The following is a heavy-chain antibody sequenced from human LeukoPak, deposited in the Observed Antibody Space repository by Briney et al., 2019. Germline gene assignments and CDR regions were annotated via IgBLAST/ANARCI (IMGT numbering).Heavy chain of an antibody. CDR3: ARGSIESGSYYYYFDY. D-gene: IGHD1-26*01. V-gene: IGHV1-2*04. Sequence: ASVKVSCKASGYTFTGYYMHWVRQAPGQGLEWMGWINPNSGGTNYAQKFQGWVTMTRDTSISTAYMELSRLRSDDTAVYYCARGSIESGSYYYYFDYWGREPWSPSPQ. CDR2: INPNSGGT. J-gene: IGHJ4*02. CDR1: GYTFTGYY.